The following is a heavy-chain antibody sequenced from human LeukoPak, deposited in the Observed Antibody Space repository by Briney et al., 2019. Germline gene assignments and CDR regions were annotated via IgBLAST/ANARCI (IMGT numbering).Heavy chain of an antibody. CDR3: ASRTRGDGYNIFDY. J-gene: IGHJ4*02. CDR2: IYYSGST. V-gene: IGHV4-39*01. CDR1: GGSISSSSYY. Sequence: PSETLSLTCTVSGGSISSSSYYWGWIRQPPGKGLEWIGSIYYSGSTYYNPSLKSRVTISVDTSKNQFSLKLSSVTAADTAVYYCASRTRGDGYNIFDYWGQGTLVTVSS. D-gene: IGHD5-24*01.